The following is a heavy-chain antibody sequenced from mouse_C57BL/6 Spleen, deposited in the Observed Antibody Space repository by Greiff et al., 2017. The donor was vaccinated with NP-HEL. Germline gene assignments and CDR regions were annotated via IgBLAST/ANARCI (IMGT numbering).Heavy chain of an antibody. J-gene: IGHJ2*01. V-gene: IGHV5-17*01. CDR2: ISSGSSTI. D-gene: IGHD2-2*01. Sequence: EVKVVESGGGLVKPGGSLKLSCAASGFTFSDYGMHWVRQAPEKGLEWVAYISSGSSTIYYADTVKGRFTISRDNAKNTLFLQMTSLRSEDTAMYYCARMVNFDYWGQSTTLTVSS. CDR3: ARMVNFDY. CDR1: GFTFSDYG.